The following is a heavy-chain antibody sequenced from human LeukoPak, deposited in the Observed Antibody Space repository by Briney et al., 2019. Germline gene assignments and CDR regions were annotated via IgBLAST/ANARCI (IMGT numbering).Heavy chain of an antibody. J-gene: IGHJ4*02. Sequence: ASVKVSCKASGYTFTSYGISWVRQAPGQGLEWMGGISAYNGNTNYAQKLQGRVTMTTDTSTSTAYMELRSLRSDDTAVYYCARDLYYGGNSVYFDYWGQGTLVTVSS. CDR3: ARDLYYGGNSVYFDY. D-gene: IGHD4-23*01. V-gene: IGHV1-18*01. CDR1: GYTFTSYG. CDR2: ISAYNGNT.